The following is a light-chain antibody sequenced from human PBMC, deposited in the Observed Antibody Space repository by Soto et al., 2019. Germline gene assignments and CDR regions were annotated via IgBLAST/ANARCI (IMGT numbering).Light chain of an antibody. CDR3: ISYTSDDVRYV. J-gene: IGLJ1*01. Sequence: QSVLTQPASVSGTPGQSITISCTGSNSDVGIYDFVSWYQHHPGRAPKLIVSEVSHRPSGVSNRFSGSKSGNTASLTISGLQSADEADYYCISYTSDDVRYVFGTGTKVTVL. CDR1: NSDVGIYDF. CDR2: EVS. V-gene: IGLV2-14*01.